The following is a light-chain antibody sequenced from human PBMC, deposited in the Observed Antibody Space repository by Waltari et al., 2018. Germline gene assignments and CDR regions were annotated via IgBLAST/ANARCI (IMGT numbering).Light chain of an antibody. CDR1: QSVTSN. J-gene: IGKJ5*01. Sequence: EIVMTQSPATLSVSPGARATLSCRASQSVTSNLAWYQQKPGQAPRPLIYEASTRDTGISARFSGSGSGTEFPLTISSLLSEDFAVSYCQQYNRWPPITFGQGTRLEIK. CDR2: EAS. CDR3: QQYNRWPPIT. V-gene: IGKV3-15*01.